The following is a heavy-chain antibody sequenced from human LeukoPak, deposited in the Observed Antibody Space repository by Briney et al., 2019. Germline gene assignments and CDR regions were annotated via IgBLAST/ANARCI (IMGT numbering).Heavy chain of an antibody. CDR3: AGRGSGSYFDY. Sequence: GGSLRLSCAASGFTFSSYAMSWVRQAPGKGLEWVSLITGTSGRTYYAASVKGRFIISRDNSKNTLYLQMHSLRAEDTAVYYCAGRGSGSYFDYWGQGTLVTVSS. V-gene: IGHV3-23*01. CDR1: GFTFSSYA. J-gene: IGHJ4*02. D-gene: IGHD3-10*01. CDR2: ITGTSGRT.